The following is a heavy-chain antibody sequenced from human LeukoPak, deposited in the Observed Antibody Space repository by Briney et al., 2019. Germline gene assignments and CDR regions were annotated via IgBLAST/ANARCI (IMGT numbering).Heavy chain of an antibody. J-gene: IGHJ4*02. CDR3: ARDLSLYCSGGSCYSLNY. V-gene: IGHV3-48*04. D-gene: IGHD2-15*01. Sequence: GGSLRLSCAASGFTFSSYAMSWVRQAPGKGLEWVSYISSSCSTIYYADSVKGRFTISRDNAKNSLYLQMNSLRAEDTAVYYCARDLSLYCSGGSCYSLNYWGQGTLVTVSS. CDR1: GFTFSSYA. CDR2: ISSSCSTI.